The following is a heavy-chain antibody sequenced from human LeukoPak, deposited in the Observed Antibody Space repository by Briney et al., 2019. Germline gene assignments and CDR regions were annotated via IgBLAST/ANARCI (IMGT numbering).Heavy chain of an antibody. Sequence: AAVKVSCKASGYTFTSYDINWVRQATGQGLEWMGWMNPNSGNTGYAQKFQGRVTMTRNTSISTAYMELSSLRSEDTAVYYCARGWVTMVRGAQRFDPWGQGTLVTVSS. V-gene: IGHV1-8*01. J-gene: IGHJ5*02. CDR2: MNPNSGNT. CDR3: ARGWVTMVRGAQRFDP. CDR1: GYTFTSYD. D-gene: IGHD3-10*01.